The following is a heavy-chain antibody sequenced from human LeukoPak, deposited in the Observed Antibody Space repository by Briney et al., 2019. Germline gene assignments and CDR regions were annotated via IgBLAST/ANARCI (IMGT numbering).Heavy chain of an antibody. CDR1: GFTFRTYD. V-gene: IGHV3-21*01. D-gene: IGHD2-21*02. CDR2: LTIDSAYI. J-gene: IGHJ3*02. CDR3: ARGGVTAIRSDAFDI. Sequence: GGSLRLSRAASGFTFRTYDMNWVRQAPGKGLEWVSSLTIDSAYIYYADSVKGRFTVSRDNAKNSLYLEMNSLRAEDTAVYYCARGGVTAIRSDAFDIWGHGTMVTVSS.